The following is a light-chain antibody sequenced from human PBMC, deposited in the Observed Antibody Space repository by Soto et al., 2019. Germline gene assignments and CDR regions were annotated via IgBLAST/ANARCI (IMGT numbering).Light chain of an antibody. Sequence: QSALTQPASVSGSPGQAITIACTGTSIDVGGYDYVSWYQHHPGKAPKLLIFEVSNRPSGVSNRFSGSKSGNTDSLTISGLQAEDEADYYCSSHRRDIPVVFGGGTKVPVL. CDR3: SSHRRDIPVV. V-gene: IGLV2-14*01. J-gene: IGLJ2*01. CDR2: EVS. CDR1: SIDVGGYDY.